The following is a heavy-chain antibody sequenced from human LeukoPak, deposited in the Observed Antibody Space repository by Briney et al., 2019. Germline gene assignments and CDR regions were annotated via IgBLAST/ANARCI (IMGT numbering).Heavy chain of an antibody. CDR3: AKDLRRRYYFGSGSRGGTFDI. CDR1: GFMFSNYG. CDR2: ISYDGSNK. Sequence: PGGSLRLSCAASGFMFSNYGMQWVRQAPGKGLELVAVISYDGSNKYYADSMKGRFTISRDNSKNTLYLQMNSLRAEDTAVYYCAKDLRRRYYFGSGSRGGTFDIWGQGTMVTVSS. D-gene: IGHD3-10*01. V-gene: IGHV3-30*18. J-gene: IGHJ3*02.